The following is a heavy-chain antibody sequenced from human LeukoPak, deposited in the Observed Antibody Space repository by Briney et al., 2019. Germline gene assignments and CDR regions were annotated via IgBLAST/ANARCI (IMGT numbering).Heavy chain of an antibody. CDR3: ARKFRGTMVRGVITYYMDV. J-gene: IGHJ6*03. CDR2: IIPIFGTA. Sequence: SVKVSCKASGGTFSSYAISWVRQAPGQGLEWMGGIIPIFGTANYAQKFQGRVTITADESTSTAYMELSSLRSEDTAVYYCARKFRGTMVRGVITYYMDVWGKGTTVTVSS. D-gene: IGHD3-10*01. CDR1: GGTFSSYA. V-gene: IGHV1-69*01.